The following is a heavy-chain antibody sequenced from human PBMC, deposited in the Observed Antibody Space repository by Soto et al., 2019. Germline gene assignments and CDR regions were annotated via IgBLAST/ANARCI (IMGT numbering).Heavy chain of an antibody. CDR2: ISASIDAT. J-gene: IGHJ4*02. D-gene: IGHD6-6*01. Sequence: GGSLRLSCAASGFAFSNYAMHWVRQAPGKGLEWVSSISASIDATYYADSVKGRFTISRDDSKNTLYLQMNSLRAEDSAVYYCAKDRTVAARNFDYWGQGTQVTVSS. CDR3: AKDRTVAARNFDY. CDR1: GFAFSNYA. V-gene: IGHV3-23*01.